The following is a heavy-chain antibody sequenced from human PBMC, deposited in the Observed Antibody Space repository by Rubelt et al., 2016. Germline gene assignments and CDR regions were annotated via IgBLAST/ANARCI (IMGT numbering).Heavy chain of an antibody. CDR3: AREYSSSAMDV. J-gene: IGHJ6*02. Sequence: QVQLVQSGAEVKKPGASVKVSCKASGYTFTNYAMHWVRQAPGQRLEWMGGIIPIFGTANYAQKFQGRVTITADESTSTAYMELSSLRSEDTAVYYCAREYSSSAMDVWGQGTTVTVSS. CDR1: GYTFTNYA. CDR2: IIPIFGTA. D-gene: IGHD6-6*01. V-gene: IGHV1-69*13.